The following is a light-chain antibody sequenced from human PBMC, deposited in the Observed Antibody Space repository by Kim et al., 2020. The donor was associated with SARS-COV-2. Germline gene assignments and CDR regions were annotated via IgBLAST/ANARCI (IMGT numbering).Light chain of an antibody. CDR1: SSNIGANYE. CDR2: GTN. Sequence: GQRVTSSCTGSSSNIGANYEVHWYQQLPGTAPKLLIYGTNNEPSGVPDRFTGSRSGTSASLAITGLQAEDEADYYCQSYDNILSVVFGGGTQLTVL. V-gene: IGLV1-40*01. CDR3: QSYDNILSVV. J-gene: IGLJ2*01.